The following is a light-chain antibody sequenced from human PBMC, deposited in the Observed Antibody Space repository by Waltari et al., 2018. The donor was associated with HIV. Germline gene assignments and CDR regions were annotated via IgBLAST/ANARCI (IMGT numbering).Light chain of an antibody. CDR2: FGS. Sequence: DIVMTQSPLSLPVTPGEPASISCRSSQSLLHSKGYNYLDWYAQKPGQSPQLLIYFGSNRASGVPDRFSGSGSGTDFTLKISRVEPDDVGVYYCMQGLQTPQVTFGGGTKVEIK. J-gene: IGKJ4*01. V-gene: IGKV2-28*01. CDR3: MQGLQTPQVT. CDR1: QSLLHSKGYNY.